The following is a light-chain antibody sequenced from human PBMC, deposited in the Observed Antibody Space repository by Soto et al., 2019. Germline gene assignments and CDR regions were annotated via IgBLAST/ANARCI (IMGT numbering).Light chain of an antibody. Sequence: SYELTQSPSVSVAPGQTARITCGGINIGTKSVHWFQQRPGRAPVLVVFDDSDRPSGIPERFSGSKSGSTATLTITRVEAGDEADYYCQVWDSSLLHHVFGTGTKGTVL. CDR2: DDS. CDR3: QVWDSSLLHHV. J-gene: IGLJ1*01. V-gene: IGLV3-21*02. CDR1: NIGTKS.